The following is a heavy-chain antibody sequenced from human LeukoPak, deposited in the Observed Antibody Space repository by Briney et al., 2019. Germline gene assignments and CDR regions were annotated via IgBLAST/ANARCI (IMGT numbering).Heavy chain of an antibody. J-gene: IGHJ4*02. Sequence: ASVKVSCKASGYIFTGYYIHWVRQAPGQGLEWMGWINPHSGGTNYAQKFQGRVTMTRDTSIGTAYMELSRLRSDDTAVYYCARGDIYGDYAYWGQGTLVTVSS. V-gene: IGHV1-2*02. CDR1: GYIFTGYY. D-gene: IGHD4-17*01. CDR2: INPHSGGT. CDR3: ARGDIYGDYAY.